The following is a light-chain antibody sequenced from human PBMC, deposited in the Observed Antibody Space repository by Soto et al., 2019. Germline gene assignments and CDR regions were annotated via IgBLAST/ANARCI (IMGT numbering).Light chain of an antibody. Sequence: DIQMIQSPSTLSASIGDRVAITCRASDNIGPWVAWYQQKPGKAPKLLIYKASTLETGAPSRFAGSGSGTGFTLTITRLQPDDFATYYCQHYNSYSRTFGQGTKVDIK. CDR3: QHYNSYSRT. V-gene: IGKV1-5*03. CDR1: DNIGPW. CDR2: KAS. J-gene: IGKJ1*01.